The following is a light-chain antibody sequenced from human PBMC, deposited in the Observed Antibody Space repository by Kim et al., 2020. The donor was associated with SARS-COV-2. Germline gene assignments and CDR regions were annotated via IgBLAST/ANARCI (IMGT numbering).Light chain of an antibody. CDR3: QQSYIAPRT. J-gene: IGKJ4*01. V-gene: IGKV1-39*01. CDR2: GAS. Sequence: DIQMTQSPLFLSASVGDRVTITCRASQSIRRYVNWYLHKLGEVHKLLIYGASNWQSGVPSRFSGSGSGTDFTLTITSLQPEDLATYYCQQSYIAPRTFDGETK. CDR1: QSIRRY.